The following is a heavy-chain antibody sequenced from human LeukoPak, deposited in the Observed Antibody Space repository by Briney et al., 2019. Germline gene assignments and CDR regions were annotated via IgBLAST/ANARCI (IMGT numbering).Heavy chain of an antibody. CDR3: AREPTYTSSWYTTCDY. CDR2: ITLSSTTI. CDR1: GFTFNNYN. D-gene: IGHD6-13*01. V-gene: IGHV3-48*01. J-gene: IGHJ4*02. Sequence: GGSLRLSCAASGFTFNNYNMNWVRQAPGKGLEWVSYITLSSTTIYYADSVKGRFTISRDNAKNSLYLQMNSLRAEDTAVYYCAREPTYTSSWYTTCDYWGRGTLVTVSS.